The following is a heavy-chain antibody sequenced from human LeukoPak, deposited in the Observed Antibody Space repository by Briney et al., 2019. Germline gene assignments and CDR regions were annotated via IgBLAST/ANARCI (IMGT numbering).Heavy chain of an antibody. Sequence: SVKVSCKASVGTFSSYAISWVRPAPGQRREWMGGIIPMFGTANYAQKVQGRVTITADESKSTAYVELRSTRSEDTAVYYCARGPTECSSTSCYEESGGYYYYGMGVWGKGLTVTVS. V-gene: IGHV1-69*01. J-gene: IGHJ6*04. D-gene: IGHD2-2*01. CDR2: IIPMFGTA. CDR1: VGTFSSYA. CDR3: ARGPTECSSTSCYEESGGYYYYGMGV.